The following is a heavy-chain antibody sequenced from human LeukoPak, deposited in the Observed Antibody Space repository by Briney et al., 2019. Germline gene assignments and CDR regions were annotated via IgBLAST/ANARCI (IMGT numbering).Heavy chain of an antibody. CDR1: GGSISSTGYY. CDR3: ARDQWGTRLD. J-gene: IGHJ4*02. D-gene: IGHD1-1*01. Sequence: LSLTCSISGGSISSTGYYWAWIRQAPGKGLEWVSHISVSGETKNYAESVKGRFTISRDNAKNSLYLQMNSLRAEDTAVYYCARDQWGTRLDWGQGTLVTVSS. V-gene: IGHV3-11*04. CDR2: ISVSGETK.